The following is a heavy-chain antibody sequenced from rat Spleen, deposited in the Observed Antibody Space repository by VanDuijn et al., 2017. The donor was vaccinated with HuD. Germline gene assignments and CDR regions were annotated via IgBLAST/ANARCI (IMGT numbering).Heavy chain of an antibody. J-gene: IGHJ3*01. CDR3: TRHDYPCVITNWFAY. V-gene: IGHV5-29*01. CDR2: ISSDGRRN. CDR1: GFTFSDYG. D-gene: IGHD1-4*01. Sequence: EVQLVESGGGLVQPGRSLKLSCAASGFTFSDYGMAWVRQAPTKGLEWVATISSDGRRNYYRDSVKGRFTISSDNAKSSLYLQMDSLRSADTATYYCTRHDYPCVITNWFAYWGQGTLVTVSS.